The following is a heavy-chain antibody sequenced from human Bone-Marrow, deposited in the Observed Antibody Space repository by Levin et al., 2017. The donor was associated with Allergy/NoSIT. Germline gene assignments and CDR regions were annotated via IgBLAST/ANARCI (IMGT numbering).Heavy chain of an antibody. V-gene: IGHV3-30*04. D-gene: IGHD1/OR15-1a*01. J-gene: IGHJ4*02. CDR2: ISSDGTKK. CDR1: GFTFSNYA. Sequence: GGSLRLSCAASGFTFSNYALHWVRQAPGKGLEWVAVISSDGTKKYYADSVEGRFTISRDNSKNTLDLQMSNLRSEDTAVYYCTRDRSRTARGAVSGTNYWGQGTLVTVSS. CDR3: TRDRSRTARGAVSGTNY.